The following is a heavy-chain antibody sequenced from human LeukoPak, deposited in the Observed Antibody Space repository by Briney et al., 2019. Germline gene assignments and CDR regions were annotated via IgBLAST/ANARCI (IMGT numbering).Heavy chain of an antibody. CDR1: GFTFRDYF. CDR2: IKKKADSYTT. J-gene: IGHJ4*02. D-gene: IGHD2-15*01. V-gene: IGHV3-72*01. Sequence: GGSLRLSCAASGFTFRDYFMDWVRQAPGKGLEWVGGIKKKADSYTTEYAASVKGRFTIPRDDSKSPLYLQMNSLKTEHTAVYYCISDTWGYVNWGQGTLVTVSS. CDR3: ISDTWGYVN.